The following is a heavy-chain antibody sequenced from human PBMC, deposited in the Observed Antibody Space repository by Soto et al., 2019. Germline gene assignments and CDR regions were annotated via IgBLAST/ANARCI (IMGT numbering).Heavy chain of an antibody. Sequence: GGSLRLSCAASGFTFSSYSMNWVRQAPGKGLEWVSYISSSSSTKYYADSVKGRFTISRDNSKNTLYLQMNSLRAEDTAVYYCAKTSGQEWLFDPYYYYGMDVWGQGTTVTVSS. V-gene: IGHV3-48*01. CDR3: AKTSGQEWLFDPYYYYGMDV. J-gene: IGHJ6*02. CDR2: ISSSSSTK. CDR1: GFTFSSYS. D-gene: IGHD3-3*01.